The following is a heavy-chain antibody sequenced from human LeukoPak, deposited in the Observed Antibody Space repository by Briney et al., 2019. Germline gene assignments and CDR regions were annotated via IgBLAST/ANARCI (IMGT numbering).Heavy chain of an antibody. V-gene: IGHV1-69*13. CDR2: IIPIFGTA. CDR1: GYTFIGYY. CDR3: AGGRTTVTPYYYYMDV. D-gene: IGHD4-11*01. J-gene: IGHJ6*03. Sequence: SVKVSCKASGYTFIGYYMHWVRQAPGQGLEWMGGIIPIFGTANYAQKFQGRVTITADESTSTAYMELSSLRSEDTAVYYCAGGRTTVTPYYYYMDVWGRGTTVTVSS.